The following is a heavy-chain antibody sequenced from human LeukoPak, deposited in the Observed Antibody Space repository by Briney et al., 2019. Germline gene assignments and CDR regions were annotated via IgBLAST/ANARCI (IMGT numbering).Heavy chain of an antibody. Sequence: GRSLRLSCAASGFTFDDYAMHWVRQAPGKGLEWVSGISWNSGSIGYADSVKGRFTISRDNSKNTLYLQMNSLRAEDTAVYYCARGNGYRPWGQGTLVTVSS. CDR2: ISWNSGSI. V-gene: IGHV3-9*01. CDR1: GFTFDDYA. CDR3: ARGNGYRP. D-gene: IGHD5-24*01. J-gene: IGHJ5*02.